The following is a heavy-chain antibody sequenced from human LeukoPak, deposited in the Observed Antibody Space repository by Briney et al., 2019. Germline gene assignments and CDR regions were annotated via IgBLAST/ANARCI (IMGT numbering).Heavy chain of an antibody. CDR1: GFTFSSYG. Sequence: GRSLRVSCAASGFTFSSYGMHWVRQAPGKGLEWVAVIWYDGSNKYYADSVKGRFTISRDNSKNTLYLQMNSLRAEDTAVYYCAKALAPSIAVAGTPIDYWGQGTLVTVSS. CDR3: AKALAPSIAVAGTPIDY. CDR2: IWYDGSNK. D-gene: IGHD6-19*01. J-gene: IGHJ4*02. V-gene: IGHV3-33*06.